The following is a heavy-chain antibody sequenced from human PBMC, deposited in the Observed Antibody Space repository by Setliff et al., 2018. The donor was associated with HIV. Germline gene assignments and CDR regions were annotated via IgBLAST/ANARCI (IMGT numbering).Heavy chain of an antibody. V-gene: IGHV3-30*04. D-gene: IGHD3-3*01. CDR2: RSYDGSNK. CDR1: GFTFSSYA. CDR3: ARGVEFWSAYLDY. J-gene: IGHJ4*02. Sequence: VGSLRLSCEASGFTFSSYAMHWVRQAPGKGLEWVAIRSYDGSNKYYTDSVKGRFTISRDKSKNTLYLQMNRLRAEDTAVYYCARGVEFWSAYLDYWGQGTLGTVS.